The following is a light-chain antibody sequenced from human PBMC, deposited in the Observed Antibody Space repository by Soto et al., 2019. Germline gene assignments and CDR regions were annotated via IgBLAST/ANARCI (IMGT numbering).Light chain of an antibody. CDR2: AAS. Sequence: DIQMTQSPSSLSASVGARVTISCRASQTIVDYLNWYQQKPGKAPKLLLYAASSLQSGVPSRFSGSGSGTDFTLSISNLQPEDFATYYCQQSYSTPPTFGGGTKVEI. CDR3: QQSYSTPPT. CDR1: QTIVDY. J-gene: IGKJ4*01. V-gene: IGKV1-39*01.